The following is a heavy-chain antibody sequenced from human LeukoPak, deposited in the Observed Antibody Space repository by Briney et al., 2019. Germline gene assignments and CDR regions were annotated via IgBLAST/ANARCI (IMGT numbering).Heavy chain of an antibody. CDR3: EKCLPYILTGSFWYYYCGMDV. D-gene: IGHD3-9*01. Sequence: PGGSLRLSCAASGFTFSSYGMHWVRQAPGKGLEWVAVISYDGSNKYYADSVKGRFTISRDNSKNTLYMQMNSLRAEDTALYSCEKCLPYILTGSFWYYYCGMDVWGQGTTVTVSS. V-gene: IGHV3-30*18. CDR1: GFTFSSYG. CDR2: ISYDGSNK. J-gene: IGHJ6*02.